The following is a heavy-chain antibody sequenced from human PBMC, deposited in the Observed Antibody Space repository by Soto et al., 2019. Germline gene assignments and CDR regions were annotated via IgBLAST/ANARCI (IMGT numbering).Heavy chain of an antibody. J-gene: IGHJ4*02. CDR2: ISGSGRST. CDR1: GFTFSSYA. CDR3: AKAGGIAVPGSHLDY. Sequence: EVQLLESGGRLVQPGGSLRLSCAASGFTFSSYAMNWVRQAPGKGLEWVSAISGSGRSTDYADSVEGRFTISRDNSKNTLYLHMSSLRAEATAVYYCAKAGGIAVPGSHLDYWGQGTLVTVSS. D-gene: IGHD6-19*01. V-gene: IGHV3-23*01.